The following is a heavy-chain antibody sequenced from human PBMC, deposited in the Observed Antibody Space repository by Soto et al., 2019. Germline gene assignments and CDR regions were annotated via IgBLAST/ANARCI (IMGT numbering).Heavy chain of an antibody. CDR2: ISGSGGST. D-gene: IGHD2-15*01. J-gene: IGHJ6*02. V-gene: IGHV3-23*01. Sequence: GGSLRLTCAASGFTFSSYAMSWVRQAPGKGLEWVSGISGSGGSTYYADSVKGRFTISRDNSKNTLYLQMNSLRAEDTAVYYCAKDLEDIVVVVAGGAYGMDVWGQGITVTVSS. CDR1: GFTFSSYA. CDR3: AKDLEDIVVVVAGGAYGMDV.